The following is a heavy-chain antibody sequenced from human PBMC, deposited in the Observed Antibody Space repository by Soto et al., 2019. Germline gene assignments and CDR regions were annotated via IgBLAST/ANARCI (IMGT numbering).Heavy chain of an antibody. CDR3: ANGPVVVVAATQPGNYYGMDV. D-gene: IGHD2-15*01. CDR2: ISYDGSNK. V-gene: IGHV3-30*18. Sequence: GGSLRLSCAASGFTFSSYGMHWVRQAPGKGLEWVAVISYDGSNKYYADSVKGRFTISRDNSKNTLYLQMNSLRAEDTAVYYCANGPVVVVAATQPGNYYGMDVWGQGTTVTVSS. CDR1: GFTFSSYG. J-gene: IGHJ6*02.